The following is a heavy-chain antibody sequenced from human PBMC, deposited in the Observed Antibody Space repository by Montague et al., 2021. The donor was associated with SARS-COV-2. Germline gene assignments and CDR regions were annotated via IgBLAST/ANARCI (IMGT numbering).Heavy chain of an antibody. J-gene: IGHJ4*02. D-gene: IGHD6-13*01. CDR1: GYSFTSYW. CDR3: ARRSYSSSWYGY. V-gene: IGHV5-10-1*01. Sequence: QSVAEVKTPGESLRISCKGSGYSFTSYWISWVRQMPGKGLEWMGRIDPSDSYTNYSPSFQGHVTISADKSISTAYLQWSSLKASDTAMYYCARRSYSSSWYGYWGQGTLVTVSS. CDR2: IDPSDSYT.